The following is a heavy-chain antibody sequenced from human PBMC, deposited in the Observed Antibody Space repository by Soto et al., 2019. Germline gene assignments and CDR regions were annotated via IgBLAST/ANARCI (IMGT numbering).Heavy chain of an antibody. V-gene: IGHV3-66*01. CDR1: GFSVTNSY. CDR3: ARDWSKFSYNYPYYYAMDA. Sequence: PGGSLRLSWTVSGFSVTNSYINWVRQAPGKGLEWVSILYSSGTTYYADSVRGRFHVSREDSKNTLFLHMNSLRADDTAVYYCARDWSKFSYNYPYYYAMDAWGQGTTVTVSS. D-gene: IGHD5-18*01. J-gene: IGHJ6*02. CDR2: LYSSGTT.